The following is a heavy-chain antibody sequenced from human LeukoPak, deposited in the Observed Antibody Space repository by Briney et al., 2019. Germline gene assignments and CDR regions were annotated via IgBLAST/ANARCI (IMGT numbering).Heavy chain of an antibody. CDR2: IVVGSGNT. CDR3: AADPNQTYYYDSSGYGEAFDI. CDR1: GFTFTSSA. J-gene: IGHJ3*02. Sequence: GASVKVSCKASGFTFTSSAMQWVRQARGQRLEWIGWIVVGSGNTNYAQKFQERVTITRDMSTSTAYMELSSLRSEDTAVYYCAADPNQTYYYDSSGYGEAFDIWGQGTMVTVSS. D-gene: IGHD3-22*01. V-gene: IGHV1-58*02.